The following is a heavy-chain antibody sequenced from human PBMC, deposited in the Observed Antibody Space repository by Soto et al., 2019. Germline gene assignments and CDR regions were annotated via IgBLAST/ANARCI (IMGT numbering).Heavy chain of an antibody. Sequence: QVQLQESGPGLVKPSETLSLTCTVSGGSLSSYYWSWIRQPAGKGLEWIGRISTSGSTNYNPSLKGRVTMAGDTSKNQFSLRLSSVTAAGTAVYYCARGSWRSSSCYGFDYWGQGTLVTVSS. J-gene: IGHJ4*02. D-gene: IGHD2-2*01. CDR3: ARGSWRSSSCYGFDY. CDR2: ISTSGST. V-gene: IGHV4-4*07. CDR1: GGSLSSYY.